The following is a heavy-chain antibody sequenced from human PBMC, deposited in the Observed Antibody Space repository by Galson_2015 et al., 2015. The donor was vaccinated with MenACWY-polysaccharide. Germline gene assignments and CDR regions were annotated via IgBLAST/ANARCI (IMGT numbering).Heavy chain of an antibody. CDR2: ISGSGGTT. D-gene: IGHD2-15*01. J-gene: IGHJ4*02. Sequence: LRLSCAASGFTFSNYAMSWVRQGPGKRLEWVSGISGSGGTTYYADSVKGRFTISRDNSKNTLNLQLNSLRAEDTAVYYCAKEPSHAGRGSSFSGSGGQGTLVTVSS. CDR1: GFTFSNYA. CDR3: AKEPSHAGRGSSFSGS. V-gene: IGHV3-23*01.